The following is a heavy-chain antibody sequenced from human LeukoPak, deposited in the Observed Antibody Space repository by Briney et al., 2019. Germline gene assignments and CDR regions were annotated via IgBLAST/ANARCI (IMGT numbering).Heavy chain of an antibody. V-gene: IGHV4-61*09. Sequence: SHTLSHTYSVSGRSLSSGDYYWRWLRQPAGKGGDWIEHIYTSGSTKYNPSLKSRVTLSLVTSKTQFSLKLSSVTAADTAVYYCARAPDTVVISDWGQGTLVTVSS. J-gene: IGHJ4*02. CDR1: GRSLSSGDYY. CDR2: IYTSGST. D-gene: IGHD4-23*01. CDR3: ARAPDTVVISD.